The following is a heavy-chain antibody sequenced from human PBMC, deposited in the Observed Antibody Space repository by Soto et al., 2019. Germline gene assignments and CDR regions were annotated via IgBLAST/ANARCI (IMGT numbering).Heavy chain of an antibody. CDR1: GFTFSNYA. Sequence: GGSLRLSCAASGFTFSNYAMSWVRQAPGKGLEWVASIGGRDGDTYYADSVKGRITISRDNSNNTLYLEMNSLRAEDTALYYCAKDRRGIYTWFDPWGQGTLVTVSS. CDR2: IGGRDGDT. D-gene: IGHD3-10*01. J-gene: IGHJ5*02. CDR3: AKDRRGIYTWFDP. V-gene: IGHV3-23*01.